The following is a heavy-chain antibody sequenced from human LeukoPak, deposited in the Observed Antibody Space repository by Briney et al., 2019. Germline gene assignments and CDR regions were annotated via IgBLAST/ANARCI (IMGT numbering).Heavy chain of an antibody. V-gene: IGHV1-69*04. CDR2: IIPILGIA. Sequence: SVKVSCKASGGTFSSYASSWVRQAPGQGLEWMGRIIPILGIANYAQKLQGRVTITADKSTSTAYMELSSLRSEDTGVYYCAREQYQLLSGWFDHWGEGTLVTVSS. D-gene: IGHD2-2*01. CDR1: GGTFSSYA. J-gene: IGHJ5*02. CDR3: AREQYQLLSGWFDH.